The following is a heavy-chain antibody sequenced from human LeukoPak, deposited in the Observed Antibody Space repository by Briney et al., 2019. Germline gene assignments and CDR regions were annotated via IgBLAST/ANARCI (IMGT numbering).Heavy chain of an antibody. V-gene: IGHV1-46*01. CDR3: ARARSSWRFDY. J-gene: IGHJ4*02. D-gene: IGHD6-13*01. CDR1: GYTFTSYY. CDR2: INPSGGST. Sequence: ASVRVSCKASGYTFTSYYIHWVRQAPGQGLEWMGNINPSGGSTSYAQKFQGRVNRTRDTSTSTVYMELSSLRSEDTAVYYCARARSSWRFDYWGQGTLVTVSS.